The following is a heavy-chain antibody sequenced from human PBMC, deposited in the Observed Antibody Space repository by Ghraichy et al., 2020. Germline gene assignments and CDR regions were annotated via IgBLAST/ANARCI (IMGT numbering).Heavy chain of an antibody. J-gene: IGHJ3*02. CDR2: INGNGAKI. CDR3: AKDAVTANGRWDGFDI. Sequence: LSLTCAASGFTFTSYSMSWVRQAPTKGLEWVSSINGNGAKINYADSVKGRFTISRDNSKNTLYLQMNSLRADYTAVYYCAKDAVTANGRWDGFDIWGQGTTVTVSS. CDR1: GFTFTSYS. D-gene: IGHD2-21*02. V-gene: IGHV3-23*01.